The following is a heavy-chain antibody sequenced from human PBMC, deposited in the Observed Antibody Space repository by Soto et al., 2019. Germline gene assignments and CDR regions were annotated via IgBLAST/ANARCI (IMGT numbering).Heavy chain of an antibody. CDR3: ARESITMVRGVDY. Sequence: QVQLVESGGGVVQPGRSLRLSCAASGFTFSSYGMHWFRQAPGKGLEWVAVIWYDGSNKYYADSVKGRFTISRDNSKNTLYLQMNSLRAEDTAVYYCARESITMVRGVDYWGQGTLVTVSS. D-gene: IGHD3-10*01. V-gene: IGHV3-33*01. J-gene: IGHJ4*02. CDR2: IWYDGSNK. CDR1: GFTFSSYG.